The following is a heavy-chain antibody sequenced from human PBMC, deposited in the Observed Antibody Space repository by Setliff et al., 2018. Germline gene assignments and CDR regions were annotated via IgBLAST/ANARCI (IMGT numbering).Heavy chain of an antibody. CDR1: GFTFNAYW. J-gene: IGHJ4*02. CDR3: AKDRVNDGFWDFDA. Sequence: PSETLSLSCEASGFTFNAYWMHWVRQVPGEGLEWVSRINREASTINYADSVKGRFIISRDNAKNTVYLRMNSLRVEDTATYYCAKDRVNDGFWDFDAWGQGIVVTVSS. V-gene: IGHV3-74*01. CDR2: INREASTI. D-gene: IGHD1-26*01.